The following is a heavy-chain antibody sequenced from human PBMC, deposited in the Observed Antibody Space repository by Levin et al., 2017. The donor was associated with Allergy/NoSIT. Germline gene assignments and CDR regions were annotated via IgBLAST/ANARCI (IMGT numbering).Heavy chain of an antibody. D-gene: IGHD3-22*01. CDR1: GFTFSSYA. Sequence: PGGSLRLSCAASGFTFSSYAMHWVRQAPGKGLEWVAVISYDGSNKYYADSVKGRFTISRDNSKNTLYLQMNSLRAEDTAVYYCARDALRGYYYSDSYYGMDVWGQGTTVTVSS. V-gene: IGHV3-30-3*01. CDR3: ARDALRGYYYSDSYYGMDV. CDR2: ISYDGSNK. J-gene: IGHJ6*02.